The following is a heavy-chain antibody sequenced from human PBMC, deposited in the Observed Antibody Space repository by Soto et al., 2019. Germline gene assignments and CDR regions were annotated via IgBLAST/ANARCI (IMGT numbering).Heavy chain of an antibody. J-gene: IGHJ5*02. CDR1: GFTFSGYS. CDR3: ARHPERIAEIGWFDP. CDR2: ISSSSSTI. Sequence: GGSLRLSCAASGFTFSGYSMNWVRQAPGKGLEWVSYISSSSSTIYYADSVKGRFTISRDNAKNSLYLQMNSLRAEDTAVYYCARHPERIAEIGWFDPWGQGTLVTVSS. D-gene: IGHD6-13*01. V-gene: IGHV3-48*01.